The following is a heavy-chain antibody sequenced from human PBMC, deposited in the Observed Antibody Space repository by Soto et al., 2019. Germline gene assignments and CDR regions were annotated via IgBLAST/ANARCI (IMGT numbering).Heavy chain of an antibody. D-gene: IGHD3-10*01. J-gene: IGHJ4*02. V-gene: IGHV1-3*01. Sequence: ASVKVSCKASGYTFSGYAIFWVRQAPGQSLEWMGYINGGNGKTEYSQKFQDRVTITRDTSANTAYMELSSLRSEDTAVYYCARDFGRNYIAYWGQGTQVTVSS. CDR3: ARDFGRNYIAY. CDR1: GYTFSGYA. CDR2: INGGNGKT.